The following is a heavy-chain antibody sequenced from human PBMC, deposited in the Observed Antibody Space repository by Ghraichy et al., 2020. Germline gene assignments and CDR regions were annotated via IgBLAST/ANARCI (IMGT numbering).Heavy chain of an antibody. CDR1: GFIFSNYW. D-gene: IGHD6-19*01. J-gene: IGHJ4*02. V-gene: IGHV3-7*03. Sequence: SCVASGFIFSNYWMSWVRQAPGKGLEWVANIKQDGSEKHYVDSVKGRFTIAKDNAKNSLYLQMNSLRAEDTAVYYCVRDNAGDGWYYWGQGTLVTVSS. CDR2: IKQDGSEK. CDR3: VRDNAGDGWYY.